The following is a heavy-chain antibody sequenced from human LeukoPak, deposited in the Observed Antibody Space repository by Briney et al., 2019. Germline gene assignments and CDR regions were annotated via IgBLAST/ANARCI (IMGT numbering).Heavy chain of an antibody. Sequence: ASVKVSCKASGGTFSSYAISWVRQATGQGLEWMGWVNPRSGDAGYLQKFQGRLTITRDSSIDTAYMDLSGLNSEDTAVYYCARGVPLGYCTYGVCYPPYYFDYWGQGTLVTASS. CDR3: ARGVPLGYCTYGVCYPPYYFDY. CDR2: VNPRSGDA. V-gene: IGHV1-8*03. J-gene: IGHJ4*02. D-gene: IGHD2-8*01. CDR1: GGTFSSYA.